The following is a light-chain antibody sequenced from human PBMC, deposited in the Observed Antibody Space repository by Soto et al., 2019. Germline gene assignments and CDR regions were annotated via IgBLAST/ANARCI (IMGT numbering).Light chain of an antibody. CDR2: RND. V-gene: IGLV1-47*01. J-gene: IGLJ1*01. Sequence: QSVLTQPSSVSGTPGQGVTISCSGSISNIGKNYVYWFQQLPGTAPKVLSNRNDQRPSGVPDRFSGYKSGTSASLAISGLRSEDEADYYCAAWDDTVSSYVFGTGTKRTVL. CDR1: ISNIGKNY. CDR3: AAWDDTVSSYV.